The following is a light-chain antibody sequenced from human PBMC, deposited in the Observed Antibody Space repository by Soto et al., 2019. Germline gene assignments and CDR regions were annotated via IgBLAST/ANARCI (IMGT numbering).Light chain of an antibody. CDR1: SSDVGSYNL. CDR2: EGS. CDR3: CSYAGSSTQAYV. V-gene: IGLV2-23*01. J-gene: IGLJ1*01. Sequence: QSALTQPASVSGSPGQSITISYTGTSSDVGSYNLVSWYQQHPGKAPKLMIYEGSKRPSGVSNRFSGSKSGNTASLTISGLQAEDEADYYCCSYAGSSTQAYVFGTGTKLTVL.